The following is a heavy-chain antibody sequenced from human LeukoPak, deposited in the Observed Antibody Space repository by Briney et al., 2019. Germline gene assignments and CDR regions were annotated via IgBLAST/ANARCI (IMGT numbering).Heavy chain of an antibody. CDR2: ISANSGKT. Sequence: GASVKVSCKASGYTFTDNGTSWVRQAPGEGLELMGWISANSGKTNYAQRFQGRVTMTRETSSSTVYMELRSLRSDDTAVYFCAIDKNYRFDYWGQGTLVSVTS. J-gene: IGHJ4*02. CDR1: GYTFTDNG. CDR3: AIDKNYRFDY. V-gene: IGHV1-18*01. D-gene: IGHD3-16*02.